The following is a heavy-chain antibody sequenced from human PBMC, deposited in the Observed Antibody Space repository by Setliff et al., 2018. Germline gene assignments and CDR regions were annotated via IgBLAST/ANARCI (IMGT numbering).Heavy chain of an antibody. Sequence: SSETLSLTCTVSGGSISGYYWGWIRQPPGKGLEWIGNIYTSGSTYYNPSLESRVTISVDTSKNQFSLKMTSVTAADTAVYYCARHGLHCTNGICPPPFDPWGQGTLVTVSS. CDR3: ARHGLHCTNGICPPPFDP. CDR1: GGSISGYY. CDR2: IYTSGST. J-gene: IGHJ5*02. D-gene: IGHD2-8*01. V-gene: IGHV4-4*08.